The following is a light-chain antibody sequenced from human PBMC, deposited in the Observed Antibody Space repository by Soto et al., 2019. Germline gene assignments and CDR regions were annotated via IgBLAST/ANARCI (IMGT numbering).Light chain of an antibody. V-gene: IGKV1-5*03. J-gene: IGKJ4*01. Sequence: DIQMTQSPSTLSASVGDRVTPTCGPSQIFISWLAWYQQKPGKAPKLLIYQASSLESGVPSRFSGSGSGTEFTLTITSLQPDDFATYYCQQYNSYPVTFGGGTRVEIK. CDR3: QQYNSYPVT. CDR1: QIFISW. CDR2: QAS.